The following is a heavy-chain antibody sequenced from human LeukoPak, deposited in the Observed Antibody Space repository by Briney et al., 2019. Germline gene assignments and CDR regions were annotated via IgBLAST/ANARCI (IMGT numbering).Heavy chain of an antibody. CDR2: IYYSGST. Sequence: PSETLSLTCTVSGGSIRSSYYYWGWIRQPPGKGLEWIGYIYYSGSTNYNPSLKSRVTISVDTSKNQFSLKLSSVTAADTAVYYCARDPYDFWSGHYGMGVWGQGTTVTVSS. V-gene: IGHV4-61*01. D-gene: IGHD3-3*01. J-gene: IGHJ6*02. CDR3: ARDPYDFWSGHYGMGV. CDR1: GGSIRSSYYY.